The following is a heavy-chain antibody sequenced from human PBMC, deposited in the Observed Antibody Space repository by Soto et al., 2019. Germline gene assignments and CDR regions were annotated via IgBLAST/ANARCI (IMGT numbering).Heavy chain of an antibody. V-gene: IGHV4-34*01. D-gene: IGHD2-2*01. CDR1: GGSFSGYY. J-gene: IGHJ6*03. CDR3: ASFFCSSTSCSNYYYYYMDV. Sequence: SETLSLTCAVYGGSFSGYYWSWIRQPPGKGLEWIGEINHSGSTNYNPSLKSRVTISVDTSKNQFSLKLSSVTAADTAVYYCASFFCSSTSCSNYYYYYMDVWGKGTTVTVSS. CDR2: INHSGST.